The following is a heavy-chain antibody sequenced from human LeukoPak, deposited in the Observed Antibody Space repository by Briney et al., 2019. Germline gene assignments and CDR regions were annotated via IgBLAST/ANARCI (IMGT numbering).Heavy chain of an antibody. CDR1: GFTVSTNC. V-gene: IGHV3-53*04. CDR3: ARVDTVMAYYFDP. CDR2: IYSGGTT. J-gene: IGHJ5*02. Sequence: GSLRLSCAASGFTVSTNCMTWVRQAPGKGLEWVSTIYSGGTTYYADSVMGRFTISRHNSRNTLYLQMNSLRAEDTAVYYCARVDTVMAYYFDPWGQGTLVTVSS. D-gene: IGHD5-18*01.